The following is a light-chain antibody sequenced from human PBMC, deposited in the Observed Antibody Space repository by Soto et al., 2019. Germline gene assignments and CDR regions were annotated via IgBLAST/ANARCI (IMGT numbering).Light chain of an antibody. Sequence: EIQLTQSPSYRAASVGDRVTITCQASHDISNYLKWYQQNPGKAAKILIYDASTLGTGVPSRFSGSGSGTDFTFIISSLQPEDIATSYCQQYDTLPSTFGPGTKVDIK. V-gene: IGKV1-33*01. CDR2: DAS. CDR3: QQYDTLPST. J-gene: IGKJ3*01. CDR1: HDISNY.